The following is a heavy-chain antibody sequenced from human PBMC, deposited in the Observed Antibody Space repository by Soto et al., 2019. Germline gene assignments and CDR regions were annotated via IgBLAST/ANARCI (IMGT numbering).Heavy chain of an antibody. Sequence: GGSLRLSCAASGFTFSSYAMSWVRQAPGKGLEWVSAISGSGGSTYYADSVKGRFTISRDNSKNTLYLQMNSLRAEDRALYYCAKTGSGGGFGELSPNYFDYWGQGTLVTVSS. D-gene: IGHD3-10*01. CDR2: ISGSGGST. CDR3: AKTGSGGGFGELSPNYFDY. CDR1: GFTFSSYA. J-gene: IGHJ4*02. V-gene: IGHV3-23*01.